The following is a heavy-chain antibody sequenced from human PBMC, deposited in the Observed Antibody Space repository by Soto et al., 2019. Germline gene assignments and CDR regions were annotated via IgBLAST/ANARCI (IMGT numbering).Heavy chain of an antibody. D-gene: IGHD2-15*01. CDR3: ARDRLGYCSGGSCYYTDY. CDR2: IIPIFGTA. CDR1: GGTFSSYA. Sequence: QVQLVQSGAEVKKPGSSVKVSCKASGGTFSSYAISWVRQAPGQRLQWMGGIIPIFGTANYAQKFQGRVTITADESTSTAYMELSSLRSEDTAVYYCARDRLGYCSGGSCYYTDYGGQGTLVTVSS. V-gene: IGHV1-69*01. J-gene: IGHJ4*02.